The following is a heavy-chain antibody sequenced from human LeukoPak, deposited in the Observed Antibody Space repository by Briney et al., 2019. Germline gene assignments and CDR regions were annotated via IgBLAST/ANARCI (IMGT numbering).Heavy chain of an antibody. CDR1: GYTFTSYA. V-gene: IGHV1-3*01. J-gene: IGHJ4*02. Sequence: GASVKVPCKASGYTFTSYAMHWVRQAPGQRLEWMGWINAGNGNTKYSQKFQGRVTITRDTSASTAYMELSSLRSEDTAVYYCARTTPLKSSGWAFDYWGQGTLVTVSS. CDR2: INAGNGNT. CDR3: ARTTPLKSSGWAFDY. D-gene: IGHD6-19*01.